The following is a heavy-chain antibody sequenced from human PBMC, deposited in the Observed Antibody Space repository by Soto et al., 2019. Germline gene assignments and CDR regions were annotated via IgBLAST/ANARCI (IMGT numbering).Heavy chain of an antibody. J-gene: IGHJ1*01. CDR2: IYYSGST. CDR3: ARRGARWHPRAGHLQH. D-gene: IGHD1-26*01. CDR1: GGSISSSSYY. Sequence: PSETLSLTCTVSGGSISSSSYYWGWIRQPPGKGLEWIGSIYYSGSTYYNPSLKSRVTISVDTSKNQFSLKLSSVTAADTAVYYCARRGARWHPRAGHLQHWGQGTLVTVSS. V-gene: IGHV4-39*01.